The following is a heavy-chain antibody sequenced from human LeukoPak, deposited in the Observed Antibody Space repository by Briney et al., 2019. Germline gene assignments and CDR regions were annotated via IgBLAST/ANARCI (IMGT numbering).Heavy chain of an antibody. D-gene: IGHD5-18*01. CDR2: IYTSGST. Sequence: SETLSLTCTVSGGSISSGSYYWSWIRQPAGKGLEWIGRIYTSGSTNYNPSLKSRVTISVDTSKNQFSLKLSSVTAADTAVYYCARQVGYSYGRFDYWGRGTLVTVSS. V-gene: IGHV4-61*02. CDR3: ARQVGYSYGRFDY. J-gene: IGHJ4*02. CDR1: GGSISSGSYY.